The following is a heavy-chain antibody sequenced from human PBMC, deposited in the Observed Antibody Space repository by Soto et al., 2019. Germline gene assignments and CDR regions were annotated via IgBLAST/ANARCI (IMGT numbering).Heavy chain of an antibody. V-gene: IGHV5-51*01. CDR2: IYPGDSDT. J-gene: IGHJ6*03. Sequence: PGESLKISCKGSGYSFTSYWIGWVRQMPGKGLEWMGIIYPGDSDTRYSPSFQGQVTISADKSISTAYLQWSSLKASDTAMYYCAICVAGVTTTPYYYYYYMDVWGKGTTVTVSS. CDR3: AICVAGVTTTPYYYYYYMDV. CDR1: GYSFTSYW. D-gene: IGHD4-17*01.